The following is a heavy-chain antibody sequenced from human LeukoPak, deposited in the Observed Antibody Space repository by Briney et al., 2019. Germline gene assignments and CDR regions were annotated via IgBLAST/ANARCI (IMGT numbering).Heavy chain of an antibody. J-gene: IGHJ4*02. CDR1: GFTFDDYG. CDR2: INWNGGST. D-gene: IGHD3-3*01. V-gene: IGHV3-20*04. CDR3: AKGIFGVVRYPFDY. Sequence: GGSLRLSCAASGFTFDDYGMSWVRQAPGKGLEWVSGINWNGGSTGCADSVKGRFTISRDNAKNSLYLQMNSLRAEDMALYYCAKGIFGVVRYPFDYWGQGTLVTVSS.